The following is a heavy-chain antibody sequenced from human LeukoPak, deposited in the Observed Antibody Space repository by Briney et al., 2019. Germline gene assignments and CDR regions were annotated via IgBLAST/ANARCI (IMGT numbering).Heavy chain of an antibody. Sequence: PGGSLRLSCAASGFTFDDYAIHWVRQAPGKGLEWVSGISWNSGRIGYADSVKGRFIISRDNAKNSLYLQMTSLRAEDTAFYYCAKDRVGWLQLEVDYWGQGTLVTVSS. CDR1: GFTFDDYA. D-gene: IGHD5-24*01. CDR2: ISWNSGRI. V-gene: IGHV3-9*01. J-gene: IGHJ4*02. CDR3: AKDRVGWLQLEVDY.